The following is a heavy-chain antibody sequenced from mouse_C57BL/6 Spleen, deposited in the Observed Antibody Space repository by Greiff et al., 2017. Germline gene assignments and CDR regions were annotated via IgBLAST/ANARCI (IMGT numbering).Heavy chain of an antibody. CDR2: INPNNGGT. V-gene: IGHV1-26*01. Sequence: QLQQSGPELVKPGASVKISCKASGYTFTDYYMNWVKQSHGKSLEWIGDINPNNGGTSYNQKFKGKATLAVDKSSSTDYMELRSLTSEDSAVYYCARGPFYYYGSSYAMDYWGQGTSVTVSS. CDR1: GYTFTDYY. CDR3: ARGPFYYYGSSYAMDY. J-gene: IGHJ4*01. D-gene: IGHD1-1*01.